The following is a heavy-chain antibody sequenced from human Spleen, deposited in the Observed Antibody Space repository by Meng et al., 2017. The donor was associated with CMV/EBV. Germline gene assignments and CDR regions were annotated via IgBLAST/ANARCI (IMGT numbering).Heavy chain of an antibody. CDR3: ARHSYCSGGSCYFDY. D-gene: IGHD2-15*01. Sequence: SETLSLTCTVSGGSISSYYWSWIRQPPGKGLEWIGYIYYSGSTNYNPSRKSRVTISVDTSKNQLSLKLSSVTAADTAVYYCARHSYCSGGSCYFDYWGQGTLVTVSS. V-gene: IGHV4-59*01. CDR2: IYYSGST. J-gene: IGHJ4*02. CDR1: GGSISSYY.